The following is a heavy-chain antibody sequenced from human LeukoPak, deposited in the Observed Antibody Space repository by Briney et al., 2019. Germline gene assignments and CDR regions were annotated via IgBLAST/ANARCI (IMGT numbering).Heavy chain of an antibody. D-gene: IGHD3-10*01. J-gene: IGHJ4*02. V-gene: IGHV4-39*07. CDR3: ARVRGSGSYYMAFDY. CDR2: IYHSGST. Sequence: PSQTLSLTCTVSGGSISSGSYYWGWIRQPPGKGLEWIGSIYHSGSTYYNPSLKSRVTISVDTSKNQFSLKLSSVTAADTAVYYCARVRGSGSYYMAFDYWGQGTLVTVSS. CDR1: GGSISSGSYY.